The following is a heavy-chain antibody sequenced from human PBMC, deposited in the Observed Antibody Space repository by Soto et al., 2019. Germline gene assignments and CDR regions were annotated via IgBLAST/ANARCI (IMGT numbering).Heavy chain of an antibody. Sequence: GGSLRLSCAASGFTFNNYGMHWVRQAPGKGLEWVVVISFDGRNSYYLDSVKGRFTISRDNSKNTLYLQMNSLRAEDTAVYYCAREYSSSWYYFDYWGQGTLVTVSS. CDR3: AREYSSSWYYFDY. J-gene: IGHJ4*02. CDR2: ISFDGRNS. D-gene: IGHD6-13*01. CDR1: GFTFNNYG. V-gene: IGHV3-30*03.